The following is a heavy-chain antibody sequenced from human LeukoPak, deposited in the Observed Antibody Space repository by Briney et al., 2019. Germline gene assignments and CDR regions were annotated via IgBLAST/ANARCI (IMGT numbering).Heavy chain of an antibody. CDR3: ARATIFGVVTRSWFDP. CDR2: INHSGST. D-gene: IGHD3-3*01. CDR1: GGSFSGYY. Sequence: NPSETLSLTCAVYGGSFSGYYWSWIRQPPGKGLEWIGEINHSGSTNYNPSLKSRVTISVDTSKNQFSLKLSSVTAADTAVYYCARATIFGVVTRSWFDPWGQGTLVTVSS. V-gene: IGHV4-34*01. J-gene: IGHJ5*02.